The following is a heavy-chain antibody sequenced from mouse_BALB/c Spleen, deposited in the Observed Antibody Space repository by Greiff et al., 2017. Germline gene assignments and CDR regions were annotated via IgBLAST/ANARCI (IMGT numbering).Heavy chain of an antibody. CDR1: GYTFTSYY. CDR3: TRPANWDGVDY. CDR2: INPSNGGT. Sequence: VKLVESGAELVKPGASVKLSCKASGYTFTSYYMYWVKQRPGQGLEWIGGINPSNGGTNFNEKFKSKATLTVDKSSSTAYMQLSSLTSEDSAVYYCTRPANWDGVDYWGQGTTLTVSS. V-gene: IGHV1S81*02. J-gene: IGHJ2*01. D-gene: IGHD4-1*01.